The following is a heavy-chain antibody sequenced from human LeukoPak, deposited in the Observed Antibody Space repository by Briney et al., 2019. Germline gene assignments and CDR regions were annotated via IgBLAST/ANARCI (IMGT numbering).Heavy chain of an antibody. J-gene: IGHJ2*01. CDR2: IDYSGST. V-gene: IGHV4-39*01. CDR1: GGSIRSSSYY. CDR3: ARQPPSEWYFDL. Sequence: SETLSLTCTVSGGSIRSSSYYWGWIRQPPGKGLEWIGSIDYSGSTYYSPSLKSRVTISVDTSKNQFSLKLRSVTAADTAVYYCARQPPSEWYFDLWGRGTLVTVSS.